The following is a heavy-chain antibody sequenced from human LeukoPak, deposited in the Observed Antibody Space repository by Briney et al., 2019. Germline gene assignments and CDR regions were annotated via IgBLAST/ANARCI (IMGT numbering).Heavy chain of an antibody. V-gene: IGHV3-9*01. CDR3: AKDQYSGSTGPFDY. D-gene: IGHD1-26*01. CDR1: VFTFDDYA. CDR2: ISWNSGSI. J-gene: IGHJ4*02. Sequence: PGGSLRLSCAASVFTFDDYAMHWVREAPGKGLEWVSGISWNSGSIGYADSVKGRFTISRDNAKNSLYLQMNSPRAEDTALYYCAKDQYSGSTGPFDYWGQGTMVTVSS.